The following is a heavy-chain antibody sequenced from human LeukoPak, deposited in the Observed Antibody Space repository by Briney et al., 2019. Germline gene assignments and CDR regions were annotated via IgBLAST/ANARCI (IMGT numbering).Heavy chain of an antibody. V-gene: IGHV3-23*01. CDR1: GFTFHNFA. Sequence: GGSLRLSCAASGFTFHNFAMSWVRQAPGKGLEWVSSISSSGEFTFYADSVKGRFTIFRANSRYTLYLQMNSLRAEDAAMYYCVKDRPNYYESNGDYYKRDGDFWGQGTLVTVSA. CDR3: VKDRPNYYESNGDYYKRDGDF. CDR2: ISSSGEFT. J-gene: IGHJ4*02. D-gene: IGHD3-22*01.